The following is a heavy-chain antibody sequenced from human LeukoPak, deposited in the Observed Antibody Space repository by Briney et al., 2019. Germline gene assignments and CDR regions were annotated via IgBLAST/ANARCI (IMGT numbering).Heavy chain of an antibody. CDR1: GYTFTGYY. D-gene: IGHD6-13*01. CDR2: SNPNSGCT. J-gene: IGHJ6*03. CDR3: AREDSSSWFDYYYMDV. Sequence: ASVKVSCKASGYTFTGYYMHWVRQAPGQGLEWMGWSNPNSGCTNYAQKFQGSVTMTRDTSISTAYMELSRLRSDDTAVYYCAREDSSSWFDYYYMDVWGKGTTVTVSS. V-gene: IGHV1-2*02.